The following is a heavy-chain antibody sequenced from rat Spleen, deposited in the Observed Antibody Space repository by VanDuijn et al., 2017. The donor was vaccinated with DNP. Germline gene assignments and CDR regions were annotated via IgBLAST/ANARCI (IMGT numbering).Heavy chain of an antibody. D-gene: IGHD4-1*01. Sequence: EVQLVESGGGLVQPGRSLKISCAASGFTFSNYDMAWVRQAPTKGLEWVASIDTSGGYTYYRDSVRGRFIVSRDNAEYTLYLQMDSLTSEDTATYDWARLGPHYFDYWGQGVMVTVSP. CDR1: GFTFSNYD. J-gene: IGHJ2*01. CDR2: IDTSGGYT. V-gene: IGHV5S13*01. CDR3: ARLGPHYFDY.